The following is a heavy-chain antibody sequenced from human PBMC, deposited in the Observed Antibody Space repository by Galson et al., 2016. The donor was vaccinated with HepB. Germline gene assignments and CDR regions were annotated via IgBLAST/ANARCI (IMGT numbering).Heavy chain of an antibody. V-gene: IGHV3-64*04. CDR1: GFNFSNYV. Sequence: SLRLSCAASGFNFSNYVIHWVRQAPGKGLEYVSAMSGNGARTYYADSVKGRFSISRDDSKKTLYLQMNSLKTEDTAVYYCTTVWLGLRPYFDNWGQGTLVTVSS. J-gene: IGHJ4*02. CDR3: TTVWLGLRPYFDN. CDR2: MSGNGART. D-gene: IGHD5-12*01.